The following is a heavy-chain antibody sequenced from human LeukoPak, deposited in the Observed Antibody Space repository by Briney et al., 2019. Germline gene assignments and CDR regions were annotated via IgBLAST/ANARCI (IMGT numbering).Heavy chain of an antibody. J-gene: IGHJ3*02. Sequence: SETLSLTCSVSGGPIGGGYWSWIRQPPGKALEWIGYIYTTGRTNYNPSLKSRVTISVDTSKNQFSLKLNSVTAADTAVYYCAKILGSGVWYGFDIWGQGTMVTVSS. V-gene: IGHV4-4*09. CDR3: AKILGSGVWYGFDI. D-gene: IGHD2-21*01. CDR1: GGPIGGGY. CDR2: IYTTGRT.